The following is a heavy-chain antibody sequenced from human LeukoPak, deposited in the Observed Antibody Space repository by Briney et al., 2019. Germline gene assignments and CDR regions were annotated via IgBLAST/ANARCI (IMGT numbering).Heavy chain of an antibody. CDR2: INHSGST. Sequence: SETLSLTCAVYGGSFSGYYWSWIRQPPGKGLEWIGEINHSGSTNYNPSLKSRVTISVDTSKNQLSLKLRSVTAADPAVYYCARVVWGGDFHYSLDVWGKGTTVIVSS. D-gene: IGHD7-27*01. V-gene: IGHV4-34*01. CDR1: GGSFSGYY. J-gene: IGHJ6*03. CDR3: ARVVWGGDFHYSLDV.